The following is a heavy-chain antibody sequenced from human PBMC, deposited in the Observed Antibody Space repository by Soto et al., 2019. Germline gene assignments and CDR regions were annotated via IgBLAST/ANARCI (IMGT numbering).Heavy chain of an antibody. CDR1: GGTFSSYA. J-gene: IGHJ6*02. CDR3: ASSGYSYGHTPYYYGMDV. CDR2: IIPIFGTA. Sequence: QVQLVQSGAEVKKPGSSVKVSCKASGGTFSSYAISWVRQAPGQGLEWMGGIIPIFGTANYAQKFQGRVTITADESTSIAYMELSSLRSEDTAVYYCASSGYSYGHTPYYYGMDVWGQGTTVTVSS. D-gene: IGHD5-18*01. V-gene: IGHV1-69*01.